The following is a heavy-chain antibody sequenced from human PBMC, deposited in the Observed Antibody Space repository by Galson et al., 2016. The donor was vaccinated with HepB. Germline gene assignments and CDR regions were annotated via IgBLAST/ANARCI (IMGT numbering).Heavy chain of an antibody. V-gene: IGHV2-5*02. CDR2: IYWDDDK. CDR1: GFSLRTSGVG. Sequence: PALVKPTQTLTLTCTFPGFSLRTSGVGVGWIRQPPGKALEWLAVIYWDDDKRYSPSVKRRLTITKDTSKDQVVLTMTNMDPVDTDKYYCAHIGLADNSGFYAGSGAFDVWGQGTMVTVSS. CDR3: AHIGLADNSGFYAGSGAFDV. J-gene: IGHJ3*01. D-gene: IGHD3-22*01.